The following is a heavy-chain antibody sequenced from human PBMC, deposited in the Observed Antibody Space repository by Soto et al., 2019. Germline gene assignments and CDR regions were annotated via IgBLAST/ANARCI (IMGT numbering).Heavy chain of an antibody. Sequence: SVKVSCKASGSGFISSGIQWVRQAHGQRLEWIGWIVVASGQTNYAQNFRGRVAITRDTSTATACIELTGLTSEDTAVYFCSADRPDIGVGWWVWGQGTTVTVSS. J-gene: IGHJ6*02. V-gene: IGHV1-58*02. CDR2: IVVASGQT. D-gene: IGHD2-15*01. CDR1: GSGFISSG. CDR3: SADRPDIGVGWWV.